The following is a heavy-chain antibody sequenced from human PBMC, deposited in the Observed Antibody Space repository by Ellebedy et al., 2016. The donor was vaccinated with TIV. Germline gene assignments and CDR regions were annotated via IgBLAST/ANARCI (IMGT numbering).Heavy chain of an antibody. Sequence: AASVKVSCKASGYTFTGYYMHWVRQPPGQGLAWMGWINGNSGDTKYAQKFQGRVTMTRDMSISTASMELSRLRSDDTAVYYCARFVDSDYEDYWGQGALVTVSS. D-gene: IGHD4-11*01. CDR2: INGNSGDT. J-gene: IGHJ4*02. V-gene: IGHV1-2*02. CDR3: ARFVDSDYEDY. CDR1: GYTFTGYY.